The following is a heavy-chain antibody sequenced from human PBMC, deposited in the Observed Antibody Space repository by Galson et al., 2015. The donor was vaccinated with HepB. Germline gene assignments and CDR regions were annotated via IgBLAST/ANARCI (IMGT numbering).Heavy chain of an antibody. V-gene: IGHV7-4-1*02. CDR3: ARLTGVAAAGTDY. CDR2: INTNTGNP. J-gene: IGHJ4*02. D-gene: IGHD6-13*01. CDR1: GYTFTNFA. Sequence: SVKVSCKASGYTFTNFAINWVRQAPGQGLEWMGWINTNTGNPTYAQGFTGRFVFSLDTSVSTAYLQISSLKAEDTAMYYCARLTGVAAAGTDYWGQGTLVTVSS.